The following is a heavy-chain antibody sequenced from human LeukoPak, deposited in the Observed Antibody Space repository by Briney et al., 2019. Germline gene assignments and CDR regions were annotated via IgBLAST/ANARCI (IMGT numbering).Heavy chain of an antibody. CDR2: IYPGDSDT. D-gene: IGHD6-19*01. J-gene: IGHJ4*02. CDR3: ASGYSSGWPRIRMRAFDY. Sequence: GESLKISCKGSGYSFTSYWIGWVRQMPGKGLEWMGIIYPGDSDTRYSPSLQGQVTISADKSISTAYLQWSSLKASDTAMYYCASGYSSGWPRIRMRAFDYWGQGTLVTVSS. CDR1: GYSFTSYW. V-gene: IGHV5-51*01.